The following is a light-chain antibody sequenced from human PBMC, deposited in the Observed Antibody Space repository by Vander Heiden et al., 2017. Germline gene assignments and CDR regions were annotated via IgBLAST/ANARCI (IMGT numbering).Light chain of an antibody. CDR3: QQSFSGPLT. CDR1: QNIASY. CDR2: EAS. J-gene: IGKJ4*02. Sequence: IQMAQSPSSLSASVGERVTLTCRASQNIASYLTWYQQKPGKAPNLLIYEASNLQSGVPSRFSGSGSGTDFTLTISSLQPEDFATYYCQQSFSGPLTFGGGTKVEIK. V-gene: IGKV1-39*01.